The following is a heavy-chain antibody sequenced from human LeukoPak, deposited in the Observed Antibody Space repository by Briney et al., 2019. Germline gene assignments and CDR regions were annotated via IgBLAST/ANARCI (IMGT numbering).Heavy chain of an antibody. CDR2: IYYSGST. Sequence: SETLSLTCTVSGGSISSYYWSWIRQPPGKGLEWIGYIYYSGSTNYNPSLKSRVTISVDTSKNQFSLKVTSVTAADTAVYFCARRLAGGGFYKWYFDLWGRGTLVTVSS. CDR1: GGSISSYY. D-gene: IGHD2-8*02. CDR3: ARRLAGGGFYKWYFDL. V-gene: IGHV4-59*12. J-gene: IGHJ2*01.